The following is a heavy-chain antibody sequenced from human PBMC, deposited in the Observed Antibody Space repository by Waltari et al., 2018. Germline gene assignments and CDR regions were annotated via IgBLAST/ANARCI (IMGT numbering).Heavy chain of an antibody. CDR3: ATALGDRSSASRAFDI. CDR2: VDPEDGET. J-gene: IGHJ3*02. V-gene: IGHV1-69-2*01. D-gene: IGHD3-10*01. Sequence: EVQLLQSGTELKKPGTTVKISCQVSGYTFTDYSIHWVQQAPGKGPHWMGLVDPEDGETIYAEKFQGRVTITADTSTDTAYMELSSLRSEDTAVYYCATALGDRSSASRAFDIWGLGTMITVSS. CDR1: GYTFTDYS.